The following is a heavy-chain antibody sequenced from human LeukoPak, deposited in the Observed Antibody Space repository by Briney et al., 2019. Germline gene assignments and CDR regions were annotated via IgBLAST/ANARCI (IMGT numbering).Heavy chain of an antibody. CDR2: INSAGIEL. CDR1: GFTFSANT. CDR3: ARGAYYDISPGTYGMDV. J-gene: IGHJ6*02. V-gene: IGHV3-48*01. D-gene: IGHD3-9*01. Sequence: GGSLRLSCAASGFTFSANTMNWVRRAPGRGLEWVSFINSAGIELYAVSVKGRFTISRDNAKNSLYLQMDSLRVEDTAVYYCARGAYYDISPGTYGMDVWGQGTTVTVSS.